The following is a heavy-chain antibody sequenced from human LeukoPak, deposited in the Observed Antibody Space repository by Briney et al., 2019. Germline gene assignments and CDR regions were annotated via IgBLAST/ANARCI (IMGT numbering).Heavy chain of an antibody. V-gene: IGHV3-30*04. D-gene: IGHD3-9*01. CDR2: ISYDGSNK. Sequence: TGGSLRLSCAASGFTFSSYAMHWVRQAPGKGLEWVAVISYDGSNKYYADSVKGRFTISRDNSKNTVYLQMNSLRVEDTAVYYCAKDHEATGAGYPPSLGSDYWGQGTLITVSS. CDR1: GFTFSSYA. J-gene: IGHJ4*02. CDR3: AKDHEATGAGYPPSLGSDY.